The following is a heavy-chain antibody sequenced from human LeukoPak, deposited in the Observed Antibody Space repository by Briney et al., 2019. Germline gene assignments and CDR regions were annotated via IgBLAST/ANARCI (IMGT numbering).Heavy chain of an antibody. CDR2: IIPILGIA. CDR3: ARVLGANEDDAFDI. D-gene: IGHD1-26*01. CDR1: GYRFITFG. V-gene: IGHV1-69*04. Sequence: GASVKVSCKTSGYRFITFGINWVRQAPGQGLEWMGRIIPILGIANYAQKFQGRVTITADKSTSTAYMELSSLRSEDTAVYYCARVLGANEDDAFDIWGQGTMVTVSS. J-gene: IGHJ3*02.